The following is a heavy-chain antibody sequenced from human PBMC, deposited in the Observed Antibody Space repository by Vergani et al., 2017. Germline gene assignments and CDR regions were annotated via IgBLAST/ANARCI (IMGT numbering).Heavy chain of an antibody. V-gene: IGHV3-23*04. CDR2: VSGSSATP. CDR1: GFSFPGYA. J-gene: IGHJ3*01. Sequence: EVEVVESGGGLVQPGGSLRLSCAASGFSFPGYAMSWVRQAPGKGLEWVSSVSGSSATPYYADSVKGRFTISRDNSKNTLYLQMNSLRAEDTAVYYCVRDVRVSRTWGQGTLVAVSS. CDR3: VRDVRVSRT.